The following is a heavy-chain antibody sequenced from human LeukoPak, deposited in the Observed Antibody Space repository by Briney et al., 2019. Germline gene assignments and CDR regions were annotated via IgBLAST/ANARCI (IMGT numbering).Heavy chain of an antibody. CDR2: IIPIFGTA. J-gene: IGHJ4*02. CDR1: GGTFISYA. D-gene: IGHD5-24*01. CDR3: AGARDGYNLGY. Sequence: SVKVSCKASGGTFISYAISWVRQAPGQGREGMGGIIPIFGTANYAQKFQGRVTITTDESTSKTYMELSSLRSADTAVYYCAGARDGYNLGYWGQGTLVTVSS. V-gene: IGHV1-69*05.